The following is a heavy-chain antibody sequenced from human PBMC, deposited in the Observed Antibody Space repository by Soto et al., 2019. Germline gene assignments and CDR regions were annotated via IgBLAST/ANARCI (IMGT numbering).Heavy chain of an antibody. CDR3: ARDEIAVAGRVWFDP. CDR2: ISAYNGNT. J-gene: IGHJ5*02. V-gene: IGHV1-18*01. CDR1: GYTFTSFG. Sequence: QVQLVQSGADVKKPGASVKVSCKASGYTFTSFGISWVRQAPGQGLEWMGWISAYNGNTNYAHKFQGRVTMTTDTSTSTAYMELRSLRSDDTAVYYCARDEIAVAGRVWFDPWGQGTLVTVSS. D-gene: IGHD6-19*01.